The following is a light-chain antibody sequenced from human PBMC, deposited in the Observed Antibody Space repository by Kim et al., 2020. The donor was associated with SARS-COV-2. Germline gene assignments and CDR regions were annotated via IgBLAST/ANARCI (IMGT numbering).Light chain of an antibody. CDR1: SNDIGGYNY. J-gene: IGLJ2*01. CDR3: SSYTSTTTSV. CDR2: DVT. Sequence: GQSVTISCTGTSNDIGGYNYVSWYQQYPGKAPKLMIHDVTKRPSGISHRFSGSKSSNTASLTISELQAEDEADYYCSSYTSTTTSVFGGGTQLTVL. V-gene: IGLV2-14*03.